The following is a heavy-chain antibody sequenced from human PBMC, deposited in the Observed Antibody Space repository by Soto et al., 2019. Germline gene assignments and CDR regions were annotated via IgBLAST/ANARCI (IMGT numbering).Heavy chain of an antibody. V-gene: IGHV5-51*01. CDR3: ARAYSSSSYFDD. D-gene: IGHD6-6*01. CDR1: GYSFTIYW. Sequence: PGESLKISCKGSGYSFTIYWIAWVRQMPGKGLEWMGMIYPGDSDTRYSPSFQGQVTISADKSITTAYLQWSSLSASDTAMYYCARAYSSSSYFDDWGQGALVTLSS. CDR2: IYPGDSDT. J-gene: IGHJ4*02.